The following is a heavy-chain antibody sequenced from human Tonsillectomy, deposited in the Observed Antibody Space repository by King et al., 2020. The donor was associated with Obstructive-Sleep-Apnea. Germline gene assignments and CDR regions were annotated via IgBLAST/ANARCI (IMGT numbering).Heavy chain of an antibody. CDR3: GKSVGDVYSSACPDN. J-gene: IGHJ4*02. Sequence: VQLVESGGGVVQPGGSLRLSCTASGFIFSNYGMHWVRQAPGKGLEWVAFIRYDGTNRYYADSVKGRFTISRENSKNTLYLQMSSLRAEDTAIYYCGKSVGDVYSSACPDNWGQGNLVSVSS. D-gene: IGHD6-25*01. V-gene: IGHV3-30*02. CDR2: IRYDGTNR. CDR1: GFIFSNYG.